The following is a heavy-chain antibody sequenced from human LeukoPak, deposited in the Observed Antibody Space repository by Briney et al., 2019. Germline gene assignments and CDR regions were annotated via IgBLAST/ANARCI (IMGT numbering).Heavy chain of an antibody. CDR3: AREGTYYDFWSGYYFDY. Sequence: ASVKVSCKASGYTFTSYDINWVRQAPGQGLEWMGWISAYNGNTNYAQKLQGRVTMTTDTSTSTAYMELRSLRSDDTAVYYCAREGTYYDFWSGYYFDYWGQGTLVTVSS. CDR1: GYTFTSYD. V-gene: IGHV1-18*01. CDR2: ISAYNGNT. D-gene: IGHD3-3*01. J-gene: IGHJ4*02.